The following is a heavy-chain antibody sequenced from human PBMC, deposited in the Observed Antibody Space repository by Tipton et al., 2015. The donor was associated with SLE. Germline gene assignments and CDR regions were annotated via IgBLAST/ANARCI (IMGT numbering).Heavy chain of an antibody. CDR1: GFTFSSYS. Sequence: VQLVQSGGGLVKPGGSLRLSCAASGFTFSSYSMNWVRQAPGKGLEWVSSISSSSSYIYYAVSVKGRFTISRDNAKNSLYLQMNSLRAEDTAVYYCARDGATTVTFDYWGQGTLVTVAS. CDR2: ISSSSSYI. CDR3: ARDGATTVTFDY. V-gene: IGHV3-21*01. D-gene: IGHD4-17*01. J-gene: IGHJ4*02.